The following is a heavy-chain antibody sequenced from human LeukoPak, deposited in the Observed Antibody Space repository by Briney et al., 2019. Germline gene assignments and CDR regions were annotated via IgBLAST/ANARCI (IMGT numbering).Heavy chain of an antibody. CDR2: INPNGGGT. CDR1: GYTFTGYY. Sequence: ASVKVSGKASGYTFTGYYIHWVRQAPGQGLEWMGWINPNGGGTNYAQKSQGRVTMTRVTSISTAYVELSRLRSDDTAVFYCARTADKAVEPYYFDHGGPGTLVTVSS. D-gene: IGHD5-18*01. J-gene: IGHJ4*02. V-gene: IGHV1-2*02. CDR3: ARTADKAVEPYYFDH.